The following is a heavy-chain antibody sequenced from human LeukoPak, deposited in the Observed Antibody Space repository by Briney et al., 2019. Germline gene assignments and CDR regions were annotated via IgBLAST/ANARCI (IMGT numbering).Heavy chain of an antibody. J-gene: IGHJ4*02. V-gene: IGHV3-33*01. Sequence: GRSLRLSCAASGFTFSSYGMHWVRQAPGKGLEWVAVIWYDGSNKYYADSVKGRFTISRDNSKNTLYLQMNSLRAEDTAVYYRARSDPIGYCSSTSCAFDYWGQGTLVTVSS. CDR1: GFTFSSYG. D-gene: IGHD2-2*01. CDR2: IWYDGSNK. CDR3: ARSDPIGYCSSTSCAFDY.